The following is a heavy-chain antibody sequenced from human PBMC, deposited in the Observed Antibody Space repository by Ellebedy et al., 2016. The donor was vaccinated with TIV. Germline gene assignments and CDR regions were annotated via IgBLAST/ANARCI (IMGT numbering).Heavy chain of an antibody. D-gene: IGHD6-19*01. CDR2: ISYDGSNK. CDR3: AIVEQWLDY. J-gene: IGHJ4*02. Sequence: GESLKISXAASGFTFSSYAMHWVRQAPGKGLEWVAVISYDGSNKYYADSVKGRFTISRDNSKNTLYLQMNSLRAEDTAVYYCAIVEQWLDYWGQGTLVTVSS. V-gene: IGHV3-30-3*01. CDR1: GFTFSSYA.